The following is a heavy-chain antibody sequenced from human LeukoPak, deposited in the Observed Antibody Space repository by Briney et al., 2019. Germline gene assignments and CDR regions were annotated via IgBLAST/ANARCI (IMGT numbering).Heavy chain of an antibody. Sequence: PSETLSLTCTVSGGSISSGGYYWSWIRQHPGKGLEWIGYIYYSGSTNYNPSLKSRVTISVDTSKNQFSLKLSSVTAADTAVYYCARDNYYYYYMDVWGKGTTVTVSS. CDR1: GGSISSGGYY. CDR2: IYYSGST. J-gene: IGHJ6*03. V-gene: IGHV4-61*08. CDR3: ARDNYYYYYMDV.